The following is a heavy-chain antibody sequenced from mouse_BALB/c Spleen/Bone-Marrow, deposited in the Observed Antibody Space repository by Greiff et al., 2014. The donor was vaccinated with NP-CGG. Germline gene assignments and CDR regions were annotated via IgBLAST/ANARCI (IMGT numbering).Heavy chain of an antibody. Sequence: QVQLQQFGAELVKPGASVKLSCKASGYTFTSYWMHWVKQRPGQGLEWIGEIDPSDSYTKYNQNFKGKATLTVDKSSSTAYIQLSSLTSEDSAVYYCARLGIYYYGSSYGAMDYWGQGTSVTVSS. D-gene: IGHD1-1*01. CDR3: ARLGIYYYGSSYGAMDY. J-gene: IGHJ4*01. CDR2: IDPSDSYT. V-gene: IGHV1-69*02. CDR1: GYTFTSYW.